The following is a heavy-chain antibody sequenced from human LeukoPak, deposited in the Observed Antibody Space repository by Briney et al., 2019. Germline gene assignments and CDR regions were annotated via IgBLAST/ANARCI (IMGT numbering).Heavy chain of an antibody. D-gene: IGHD6-19*01. CDR2: LSSGGHVN. V-gene: IGHV3-30*03. CDR3: ARGPGYSSGWYVLSVDY. CDR1: GFTFSSYG. J-gene: IGHJ4*02. Sequence: PGGSLRLSCAASGFTFSSYGMHWVRQAPGKGLEWVAVLSSGGHVNYYADSVKGRFTTSRDNSKNMLYLQMNSLSAEDTAVNYCARGPGYSSGWYVLSVDYWGQGTLVTVSS.